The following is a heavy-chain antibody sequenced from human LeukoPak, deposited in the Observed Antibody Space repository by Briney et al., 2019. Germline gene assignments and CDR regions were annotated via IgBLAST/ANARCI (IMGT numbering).Heavy chain of an antibody. CDR2: IYPGDSDT. CDR1: GYSFTSYW. J-gene: IGHJ5*02. Sequence: GESLKISCKGSGYSFTSYWIGWVRQMPGKGLEWMGIIYPGDSDTRYSPSFQGQVTISADKSISTAYLQRSSLKASDTAMYYCAREYYYGSGSYGWFDPSGQGTLVTVSS. V-gene: IGHV5-51*01. CDR3: AREYYYGSGSYGWFDP. D-gene: IGHD3-10*01.